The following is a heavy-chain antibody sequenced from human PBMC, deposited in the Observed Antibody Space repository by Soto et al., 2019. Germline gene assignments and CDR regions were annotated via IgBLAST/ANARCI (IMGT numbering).Heavy chain of an antibody. Sequence: GESLKISCKGSGYSFTSYWIGWVRQMPGKGLEWMGIIYPGDSDTRYSPSFQGQVTISADKSLGTAYLQWSSLKASDTAMYYWARRKYCGGDCYSYYYYGMDVWGQGTTVTVSS. J-gene: IGHJ6*02. CDR3: ARRKYCGGDCYSYYYYGMDV. V-gene: IGHV5-51*01. CDR2: IYPGDSDT. D-gene: IGHD2-21*02. CDR1: GYSFTSYW.